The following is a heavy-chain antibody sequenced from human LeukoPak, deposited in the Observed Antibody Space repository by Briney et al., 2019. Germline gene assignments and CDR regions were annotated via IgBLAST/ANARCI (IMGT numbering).Heavy chain of an antibody. D-gene: IGHD1-1*01. CDR2: ISYDGSNK. Sequence: GGSLRLSCAASGFTFSSYGMHWVRQAPGKGLEWVAVISYDGSNKYYADSVKGRFTISRDNSKNTLYLQMNSLRAEDTAVYYCAKGRGTTLAPGFDPWGQGTLVTVSS. CDR1: GFTFSSYG. V-gene: IGHV3-30*18. J-gene: IGHJ5*02. CDR3: AKGRGTTLAPGFDP.